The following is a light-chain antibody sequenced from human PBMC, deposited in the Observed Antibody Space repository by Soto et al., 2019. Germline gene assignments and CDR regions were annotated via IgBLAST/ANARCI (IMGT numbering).Light chain of an antibody. Sequence: DIQMTQSPSSLSASVGDRVTITCQARQDISNYLNWYQQKPGKAPKLLIYDASNLETGVPSRFSGSGSGTDFTFTISSLQPEDIATYYCQQYDNLRITFGGGTKVEIK. V-gene: IGKV1-33*01. CDR1: QDISNY. CDR3: QQYDNLRIT. CDR2: DAS. J-gene: IGKJ4*01.